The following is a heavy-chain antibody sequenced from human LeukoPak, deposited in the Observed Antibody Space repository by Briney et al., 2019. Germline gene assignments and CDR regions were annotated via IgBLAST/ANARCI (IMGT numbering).Heavy chain of an antibody. CDR2: ISYDGSNK. J-gene: IGHJ4*02. V-gene: IGHV3-30*03. CDR1: GFTFSSYW. CDR3: APAPNFDY. Sequence: GGSLRLSCAASGFTFSSYWMTWVRQAPGKGLEWVAVISYDGSNKYYADSVKGRFTISRDNSKNTLYLQMNSLRAEDTAVYYCAPAPNFDYWGQGTLVTVSS.